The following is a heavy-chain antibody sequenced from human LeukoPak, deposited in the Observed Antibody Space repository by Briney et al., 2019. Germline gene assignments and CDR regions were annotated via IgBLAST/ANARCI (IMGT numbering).Heavy chain of an antibody. Sequence: GGSLRLSCAASGFTFSSCGFNWVRQAPGKGLEWVSSIGPTGTDRYYADSVRGRFTISRDNAKNSMYLQMDSLRDEDTAVYYCATETIGRHYDYWGPGTLLTVSS. J-gene: IGHJ4*02. V-gene: IGHV3-21*01. D-gene: IGHD1-14*01. CDR2: IGPTGTDR. CDR3: ATETIGRHYDY. CDR1: GFTFSSCG.